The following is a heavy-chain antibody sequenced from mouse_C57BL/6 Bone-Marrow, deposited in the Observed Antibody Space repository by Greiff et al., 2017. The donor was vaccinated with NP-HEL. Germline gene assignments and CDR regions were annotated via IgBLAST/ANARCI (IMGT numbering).Heavy chain of an antibody. CDR1: GFTFSDYG. Sequence: EVKVVESGGGLVKPGGSLKLSCAASGFTFSDYGMHWVRQAPEKGLEWVAYISSGSSTIYYADTLKGRFTISRDNAKNTLFLQMTSLRSEDTAMYYCGRAEGAMDYWGQGTSVTVSS. J-gene: IGHJ4*01. CDR2: ISSGSSTI. CDR3: GRAEGAMDY. V-gene: IGHV5-17*01.